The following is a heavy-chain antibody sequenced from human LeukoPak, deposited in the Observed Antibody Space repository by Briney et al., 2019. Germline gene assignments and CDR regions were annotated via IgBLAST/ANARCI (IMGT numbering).Heavy chain of an antibody. CDR2: ISSASTYM. J-gene: IGHJ6*02. CDR3: ARPYGVYYYYGMDV. Sequence: GGSLRLSCAASGFTFSSTSMNWVRQAPGKGLEWVSSISSASTYMYYADSVEGRFTVSRDNAQNSLYLQMNSLRAEDTAVYYCARPYGVYYYYGMDVWGQGTTVTVSS. V-gene: IGHV3-21*01. CDR1: GFTFSSTS. D-gene: IGHD4/OR15-4a*01.